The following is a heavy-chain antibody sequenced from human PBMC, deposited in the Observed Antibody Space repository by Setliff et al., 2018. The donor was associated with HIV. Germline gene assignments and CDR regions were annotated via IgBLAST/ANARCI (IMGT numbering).Heavy chain of an antibody. V-gene: IGHV4-34*01. D-gene: IGHD3-3*01. CDR2: VSHTGST. CDR3: MRGRSITIFGVAYFDF. CDR1: GGSLSGYY. J-gene: IGHJ4*02. Sequence: SETVSLTCAVYGGSLSGYYWRWIRQPPGKGLEWIGDVSHTGSTNYNPSLKSRVTISVDMSNNQFSLKVTSVTAADTAVYYCMRGRSITIFGVAYFDFWGQGTQVTVSS.